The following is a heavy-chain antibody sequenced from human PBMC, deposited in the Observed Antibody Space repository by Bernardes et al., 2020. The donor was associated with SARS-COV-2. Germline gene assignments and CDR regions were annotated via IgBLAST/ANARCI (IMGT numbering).Heavy chain of an antibody. Sequence: ASVKVSCKASGYIFTDYYMHWVRQAPGQELGWMGRINPNSGGTNYAQKFQGRVTMTRDTSISTAYTELSRLRSEDTATYYCARVRLQWLPQWGETDFDYWGQRTLVTVAS. CDR1: GYIFTDYY. CDR3: ARVRLQWLPQWGETDFDY. J-gene: IGHJ4*02. CDR2: INPNSGGT. D-gene: IGHD6-19*01. V-gene: IGHV1-2*06.